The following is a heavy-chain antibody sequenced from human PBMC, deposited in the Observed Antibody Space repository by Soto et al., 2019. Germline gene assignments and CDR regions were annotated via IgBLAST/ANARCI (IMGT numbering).Heavy chain of an antibody. J-gene: IGHJ4*02. V-gene: IGHV3-7*05. CDR1: GFSFSSYW. CDR3: ARDVGPLEY. Sequence: EVHLVESGGGLVQPGGSLRLSCAASGFSFSSYWMSWVRQAPGKGLEWVANIKQDGTEMYYVDSVKGRFTISRDNAKNSLYLQMNSLSAEDSAVYYCARDVGPLEYWGQGTLVTVSS. CDR2: IKQDGTEM.